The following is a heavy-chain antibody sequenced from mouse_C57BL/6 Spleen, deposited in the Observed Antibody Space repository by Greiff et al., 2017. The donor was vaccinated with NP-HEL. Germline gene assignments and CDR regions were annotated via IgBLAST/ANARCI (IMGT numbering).Heavy chain of an antibody. CDR1: GYTFTSSW. D-gene: IGHD1-1*01. CDR3: ARSTVVATGYFDY. J-gene: IGHJ2*01. Sequence: VQLQQPGAELVMPGASVKLSCKASGYTFTSSWMHWVKQRPGQGLEWIGEIDPSDSYTNYNEKFKGKSTLTVDKSSSTAYMQLSSLTSEDSAVYDCARSTVVATGYFDYWGQGTTLTVSS. CDR2: IDPSDSYT. V-gene: IGHV1-69*01.